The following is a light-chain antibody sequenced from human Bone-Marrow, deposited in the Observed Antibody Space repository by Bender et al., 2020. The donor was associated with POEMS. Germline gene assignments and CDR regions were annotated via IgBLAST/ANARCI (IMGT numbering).Light chain of an antibody. V-gene: IGLV3-1*01. Sequence: SYELTQPPSVSVSPGQTATITCSGEKLGEEYACWYQQKPGQSPVVVIYQDTKRPSGIPDRFSGSKSDNTASLTVSGLQGDDEADYYCSSYAGGNNWVFGGGTKLTVL. CDR1: KLGEEY. CDR3: SSYAGGNNWV. J-gene: IGLJ3*02. CDR2: QDT.